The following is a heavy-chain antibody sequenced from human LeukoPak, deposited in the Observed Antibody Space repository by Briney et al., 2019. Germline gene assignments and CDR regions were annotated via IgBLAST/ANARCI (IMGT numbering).Heavy chain of an antibody. D-gene: IGHD6-6*01. CDR1: GFTFSGYA. V-gene: IGHV3-23*01. CDR2: ISGSGDST. CDR3: AKANSSSSPHFDY. J-gene: IGHJ4*02. Sequence: GGSLRLSCAASGFTFSGYALSWVRQAPGKGLEWVSTISGSGDSTYYADSVKGRFTISRDNSKNTLYLQMNSLRAEDTAVYYCAKANSSSSPHFDYWRQGTLVTVSS.